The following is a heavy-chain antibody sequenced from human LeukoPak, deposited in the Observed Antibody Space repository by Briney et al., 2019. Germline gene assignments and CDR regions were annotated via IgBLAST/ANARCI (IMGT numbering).Heavy chain of an antibody. V-gene: IGHV4-59*11. D-gene: IGHD3-10*01. CDR2: IYHRGST. Sequence: SETLSLTCTVSGGSISSHYWSWIRQPPGKGLEWSGYIYHRGSTNYNPSLKSRVTISVDTSKNQFSLKLSSVTAADAAVYYCARDTYYYGSGSYRLDYWGQGTLVTVSS. J-gene: IGHJ4*02. CDR3: ARDTYYYGSGSYRLDY. CDR1: GGSISSHY.